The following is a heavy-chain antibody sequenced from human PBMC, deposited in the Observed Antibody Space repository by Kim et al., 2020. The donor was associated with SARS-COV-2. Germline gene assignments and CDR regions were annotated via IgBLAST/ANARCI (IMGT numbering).Heavy chain of an antibody. J-gene: IGHJ5*02. D-gene: IGHD3-22*01. CDR2: ISYDGSNK. CDR1: GFTFSSYA. CDR3: ARDLDDSSGQDWFDP. Sequence: GGSLRLSCAASGFTFSSYAMHWVRQAPGKGLEWVAVISYDGSNKYYADSVKGRFTISRDNSKNTLYLQMNSLRAEDTAVYYCARDLDDSSGQDWFDPWGQGTLVTVSS. V-gene: IGHV3-30-3*01.